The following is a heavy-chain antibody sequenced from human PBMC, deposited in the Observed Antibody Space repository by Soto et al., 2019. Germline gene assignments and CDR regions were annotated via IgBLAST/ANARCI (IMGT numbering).Heavy chain of an antibody. Sequence: SETLSLTCIVSGGSINNYYWSWIRQPPGKGLEWIGSIHYSGNTDYNPSLKSRVTISVDTSKSQFSLKLSSVTAADTAVYYCTSGTSGSSGPLYWGQGTLVTVSS. CDR3: TSGTSGSSGPLY. V-gene: IGHV4-59*08. CDR1: GGSINNYY. D-gene: IGHD3-22*01. J-gene: IGHJ4*02. CDR2: IHYSGNT.